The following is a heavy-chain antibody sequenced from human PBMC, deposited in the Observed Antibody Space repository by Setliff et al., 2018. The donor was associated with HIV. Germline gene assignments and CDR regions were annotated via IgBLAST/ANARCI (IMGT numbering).Heavy chain of an antibody. D-gene: IGHD2-8*01. Sequence: ESLRLSCAASGFTFSGAEIHWVRQASGKGLEWVGRIRSKADKYATDYGASAKGRFIISRDDSKKTAYLQMSSLRAEDTAMYYCLLPCTSGWHNWADPWGQGTLVTVSS. V-gene: IGHV3-73*01. J-gene: IGHJ5*02. CDR2: IRSKADKYAT. CDR3: LLPCTSGWHNWADP. CDR1: GFTFSGAE.